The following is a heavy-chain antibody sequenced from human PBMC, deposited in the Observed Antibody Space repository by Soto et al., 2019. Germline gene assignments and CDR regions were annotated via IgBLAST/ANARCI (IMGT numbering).Heavy chain of an antibody. V-gene: IGHV1-46*01. CDR2: INPSGGST. D-gene: IGHD6-13*01. J-gene: IGHJ6*02. CDR1: GYTFTSYY. Sequence: GASVKVSCKASGYTFTSYYMHWVRQAPGQGLEWMGIINPSGGSTSYAQKFQGRVTMTRDTSTSTVYMELSSLRSEDTAVYYCARGVAAAAQYYYYGMDVWGQGTTVTVSS. CDR3: ARGVAAAAQYYYYGMDV.